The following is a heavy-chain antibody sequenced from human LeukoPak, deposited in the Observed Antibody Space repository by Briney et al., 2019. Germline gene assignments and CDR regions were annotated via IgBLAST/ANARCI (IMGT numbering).Heavy chain of an antibody. V-gene: IGHV4-34*01. CDR3: ARGVSHRNFDWLWD. Sequence: KPSETLSLTCAVYGGSFSGYYWNWTRQPPGKGLEWIGEINDSGSTNYNSSLKGRVTISVDTPKNQFSLKLSSVTAADTAVYYCARGVSHRNFDWLWDWGQGIPVTVSS. J-gene: IGHJ1*01. CDR2: INDSGST. CDR1: GGSFSGYY. D-gene: IGHD3-9*01.